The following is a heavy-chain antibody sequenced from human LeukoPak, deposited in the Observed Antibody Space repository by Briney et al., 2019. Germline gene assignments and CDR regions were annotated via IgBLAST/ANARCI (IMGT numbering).Heavy chain of an antibody. V-gene: IGHV4-59*08. Sequence: SQTLSLTCTVSGGSISSYYWSWIRQPPGKGLEWIGYIYYSGSTNYNPSLKSRVTISVDTSKNQFSLKLSSVTAADTAVYYCARLKELLSYDYWGQGTLVTVSS. CDR1: GGSISSYY. CDR2: IYYSGST. D-gene: IGHD2-2*01. CDR3: ARLKELLSYDY. J-gene: IGHJ4*02.